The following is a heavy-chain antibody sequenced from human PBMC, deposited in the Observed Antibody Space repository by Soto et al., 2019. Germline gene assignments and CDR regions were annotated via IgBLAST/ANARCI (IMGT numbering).Heavy chain of an antibody. CDR3: ARSYGEADNFDQ. D-gene: IGHD3-10*01. Sequence: QVQLVQSGAEVKKPGASVKVSCKASGYTFTSYGISWVRQAPAQGLEWMGWISAYNGNANYEQKLQGRVTMTTDTSRTPDRLAGWSPRAEGTVVCSSARSYGEADNFDQWWHGSLVVFAS. V-gene: IGHV1-18*01. CDR1: GYTFTSYG. CDR2: ISAYNGNA. J-gene: IGHJ5*02.